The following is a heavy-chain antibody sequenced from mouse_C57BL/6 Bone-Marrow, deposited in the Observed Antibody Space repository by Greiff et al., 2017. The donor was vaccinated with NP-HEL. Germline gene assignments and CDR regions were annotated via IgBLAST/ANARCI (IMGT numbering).Heavy chain of an antibody. V-gene: IGHV1-81*01. CDR1: GYTFTSYG. CDR3: ATLLRYGAMDY. J-gene: IGHJ4*01. D-gene: IGHD1-1*01. CDR2: IYPRSGNT. Sequence: VMLVESGAELARPGASVKLSCKASGYTFTSYGISWVKQRTGQGLEWIGEIYPRSGNTYYNEKFKGKATLTADKSSSTAYMELRSLTSEDSAVYFCATLLRYGAMDYWGQGTSVTVSS.